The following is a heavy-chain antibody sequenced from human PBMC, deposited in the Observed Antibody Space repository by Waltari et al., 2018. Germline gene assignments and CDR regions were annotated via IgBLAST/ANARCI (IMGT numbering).Heavy chain of an antibody. CDR3: AKLAGISAWYFDY. V-gene: IGHV3-23*01. J-gene: IGHJ4*02. Sequence: EVQVLESGGGLVQPGGSLRLSCAASGFTFSCCAMCWVRQAPGKGLEWVSTVNNGGDDTYYADSVRGRFTISRDNSKNTLYLQVNSLRAEDTAIYYCAKLAGISAWYFDYWGQGTLVTVSS. D-gene: IGHD1-1*01. CDR1: GFTFSCCA. CDR2: VNNGGDDT.